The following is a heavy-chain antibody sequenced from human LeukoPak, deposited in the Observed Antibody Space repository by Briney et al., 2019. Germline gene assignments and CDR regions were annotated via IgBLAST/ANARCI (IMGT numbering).Heavy chain of an antibody. CDR2: IYSGGST. CDR1: GFTFSSNY. CDR3: ARGSRYYYDSSGYLFDY. V-gene: IGHV3-53*01. D-gene: IGHD3-22*01. J-gene: IGHJ4*02. Sequence: GGSLRLSCAASGFTFSSNYMSWVRQAPGKGLEWVSVIYSGGSTYYADSVKGRFTISRDNSKNTLYLQMNSLRAEDTAVYYCARGSRYYYDSSGYLFDYWGQGTLVTVSS.